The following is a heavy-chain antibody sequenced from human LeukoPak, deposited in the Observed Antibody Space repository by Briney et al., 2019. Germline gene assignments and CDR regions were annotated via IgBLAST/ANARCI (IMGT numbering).Heavy chain of an antibody. CDR1: GGSISSDDYF. D-gene: IGHD3-9*01. V-gene: IGHV4-30-2*01. CDR3: ARAPYDILTGYFLFDS. J-gene: IGHJ4*02. CDR2: IYHRGNT. Sequence: SQTLSLTWAVAGGSISSDDYFWSWIRQPPGKGLEWIAYIYHRGNTSYNPSLKSRVTISLDKSRNQFSLNLSSVTAADTAVYYCARAPYDILTGYFLFDSWGQGTLVTVSS.